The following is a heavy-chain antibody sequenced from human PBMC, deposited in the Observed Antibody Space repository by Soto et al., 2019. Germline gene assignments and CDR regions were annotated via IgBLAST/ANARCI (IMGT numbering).Heavy chain of an antibody. CDR2: MNPNSGNT. CDR3: ARGVVGQQLDYYYMDV. CDR1: GYTFTSYD. J-gene: IGHJ6*03. Sequence: ASVKVSCKASGYTFTSYDINWVRQATGQGLEWMGWMNPNSGNTGYAQKFQGRVTMTRNTSISTAYMELSSLRSEDTAVYYCARGVVGQQLDYYYMDVWGKGTTVTVSS. V-gene: IGHV1-8*01. D-gene: IGHD6-13*01.